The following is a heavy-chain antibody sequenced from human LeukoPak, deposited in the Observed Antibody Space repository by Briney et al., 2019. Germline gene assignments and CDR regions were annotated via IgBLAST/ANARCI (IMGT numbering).Heavy chain of an antibody. D-gene: IGHD3-9*01. CDR1: GGSISSGDYY. V-gene: IGHV4-61*08. CDR3: ASYDILTGYNAFDI. Sequence: SETLSLTCTVSGGSISSGDYYWSWIRQPPGKGLEWIGYIYYSGSTNYNPSLKSRVTISVDTSKNQFSLKLSSVTAADTAVYYCASYDILTGYNAFDIWGQGTMVTVSS. J-gene: IGHJ3*02. CDR2: IYYSGST.